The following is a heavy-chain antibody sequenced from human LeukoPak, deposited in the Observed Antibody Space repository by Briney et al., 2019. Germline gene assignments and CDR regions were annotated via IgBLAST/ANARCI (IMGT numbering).Heavy chain of an antibody. V-gene: IGHV4-59*04. J-gene: IGHJ4*02. CDR1: IDSFTNYY. CDR3: AKHYMGSSYNRALDY. Sequence: SETLSLTCAVYIDSFTNYYWNWIRQTPGKGLEWIGYIYYSGYTYYNPSLESRVTISVDTSKNQFSLKLSSVTAADTAIYYCAKHYMGSSYNRALDYWGQGTLVTVSS. CDR2: IYYSGYT. D-gene: IGHD3-10*01.